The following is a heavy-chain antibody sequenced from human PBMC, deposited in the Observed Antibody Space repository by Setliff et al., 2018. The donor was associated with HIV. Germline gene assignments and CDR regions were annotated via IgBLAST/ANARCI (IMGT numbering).Heavy chain of an antibody. J-gene: IGHJ3*02. V-gene: IGHV4-31*03. CDR3: ARVFHSLPTGLNDPFDM. Sequence: ASETLSLTCTVSGGSMNSGGYYWTWIRQHPGKGLEWIGYIYASGSPDYNPSLESRVTISSDTSKNQFSLKLKSVTGADTAVYYCARVFHSLPTGLNDPFDMWGQGTLVTVSS. CDR2: IYASGSP. CDR1: GGSMNSGGYY. D-gene: IGHD4-17*01.